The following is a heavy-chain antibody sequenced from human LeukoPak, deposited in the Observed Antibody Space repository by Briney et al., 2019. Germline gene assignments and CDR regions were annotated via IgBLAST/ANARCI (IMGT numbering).Heavy chain of an antibody. V-gene: IGHV3-30*02. J-gene: IGHJ5*02. CDR1: GFTFSSYG. Sequence: PGGSLRLSCAASGFTFSSYGMHWVRQAPGKGLEWVAFIRYDGSNKYYADSVKGRFTISRDNSKNTLYLQMNSLGAEDTAVYYCAKDLQRAAAGTSAFSWGQGTLVTVSS. D-gene: IGHD6-13*01. CDR2: IRYDGSNK. CDR3: AKDLQRAAAGTSAFS.